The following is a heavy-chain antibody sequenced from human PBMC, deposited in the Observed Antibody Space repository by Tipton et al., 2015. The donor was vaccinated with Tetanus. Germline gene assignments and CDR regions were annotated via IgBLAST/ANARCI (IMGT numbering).Heavy chain of an antibody. Sequence: QLVQSGAEVKKPGASVKVSCKASGYTFTHYGVNWVRQAPGQGLEWMGWISPFNEDVNYAEKFQGRLTMTPDRSTATVYMDLRSLRSDDTAVYYCARGRGLGPHEYFEHWGQGTLVTLPS. D-gene: IGHD3/OR15-3a*01. CDR2: ISPFNEDV. CDR3: ARGRGLGPHEYFEH. J-gene: IGHJ5*02. CDR1: GYTFTHYG. V-gene: IGHV1-18*01.